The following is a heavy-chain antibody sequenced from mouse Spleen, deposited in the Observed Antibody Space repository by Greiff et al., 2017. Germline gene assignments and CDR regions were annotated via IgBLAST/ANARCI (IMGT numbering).Heavy chain of an antibody. CDR1: GYTFTSYW. CDR3: ARGDYDVAY. Sequence: VQLQQPGAELVMPGASVKLSCKASGYTFTSYWMHWVKQRPGQGLEWIGEIDPSDSYTNYNQKFKGKATLTVDKSSSTAYMQLSSLTSEDSAVYYCARGDYDVAYWGQGTLGTGSA. CDR2: IDPSDSYT. V-gene: IGHV1-69*01. D-gene: IGHD2-4*01. J-gene: IGHJ3*01.